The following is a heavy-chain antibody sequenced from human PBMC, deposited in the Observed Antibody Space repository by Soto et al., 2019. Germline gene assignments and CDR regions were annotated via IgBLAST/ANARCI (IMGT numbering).Heavy chain of an antibody. D-gene: IGHD6-6*01. CDR2: ISWDGGST. CDR1: GFTFDDYA. V-gene: IGHV3-43D*04. CDR3: AKDTGSSGGFDP. J-gene: IGHJ5*02. Sequence: GGSLRLSCAASGFTFDDYAIHWGRQAPGKGLEWVSLISWDGGSTYYADSVKGRFTISRDNSKNSLYLQMNSLRAEDTALYYCAKDTGSSGGFDPWGQGTLVTVSS.